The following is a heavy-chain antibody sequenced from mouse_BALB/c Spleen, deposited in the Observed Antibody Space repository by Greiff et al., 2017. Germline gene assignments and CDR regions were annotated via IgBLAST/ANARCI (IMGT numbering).Heavy chain of an antibody. CDR2: INPSTGYT. V-gene: IGHV1-7*01. J-gene: IGHJ2*01. CDR3: AKDYRYDGGRFDY. D-gene: IGHD2-14*01. CDR1: GYTFTSYW. Sequence: VQLQQSGAELAKPGASVKMSCKASGYTFTSYWMHWVKQRPGQGLEWIGYINPSTGYTEYNQKFKDKATLTADKSSSTAYMQLSSLTSEDSAVYYCAKDYRYDGGRFDYWGQGTTLTVSS.